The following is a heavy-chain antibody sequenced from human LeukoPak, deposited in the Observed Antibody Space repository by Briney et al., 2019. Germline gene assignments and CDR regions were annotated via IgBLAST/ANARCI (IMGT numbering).Heavy chain of an antibody. CDR3: AKVLGYCSSTSCYGGFDY. CDR2: ISGSGGST. Sequence: GGSLRLSCAASGFTFSSYAMSWVRQAPGKGLEWVSAISGSGGSTYYADSVKGRFTISRDNFKNTLYLQMNSLRAEDTAVYYCAKVLGYCSSTSCYGGFDYWGQGTLVTVSS. V-gene: IGHV3-23*01. CDR1: GFTFSSYA. D-gene: IGHD2-2*01. J-gene: IGHJ4*02.